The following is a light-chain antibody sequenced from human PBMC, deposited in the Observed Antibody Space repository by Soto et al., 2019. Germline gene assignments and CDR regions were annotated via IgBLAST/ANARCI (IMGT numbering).Light chain of an antibody. CDR3: QQYDEWPPSYS. Sequence: IILTQSPATLSVSPGERATLSCRASQRLSRALAWYQQKPGQAPSLLIYGVSARATGVPARFSGSGSGTEFTLNISSLQSEDFAVYYCQQYDEWPPSYSFGQGTKLEI. CDR2: GVS. V-gene: IGKV3-15*01. CDR1: QRLSRA. J-gene: IGKJ2*01.